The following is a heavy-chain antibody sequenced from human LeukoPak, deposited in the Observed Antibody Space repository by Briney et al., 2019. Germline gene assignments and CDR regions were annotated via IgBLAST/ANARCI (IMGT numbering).Heavy chain of an antibody. CDR1: GFTFSSYH. V-gene: IGHV3-21*01. J-gene: IGHJ4*02. D-gene: IGHD5-18*01. CDR2: ISTSRNYI. CDR3: ARRAMTERGVSYGLDY. Sequence: GGSLRLSCVVSGFTFSSYHMNWVRQAPGKWLEWVSSISTSRNYIYYADSVTGRFTISRDNAKNSLYLQMNSLRAEDTAVYYCARRAMTERGVSYGLDYWGQGTLVTVSS.